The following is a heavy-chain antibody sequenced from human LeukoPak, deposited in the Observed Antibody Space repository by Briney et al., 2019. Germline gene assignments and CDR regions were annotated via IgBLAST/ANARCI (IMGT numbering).Heavy chain of an antibody. D-gene: IGHD3-22*01. CDR1: RFTVSSNY. CDR2: IYSGGST. V-gene: IGHV3-53*01. CDR3: ARHLDGTTYYYQVAFDI. Sequence: GGSLRLSCAASRFTVSSNYMSWVRQAPGKGLEWVSVIYSGGSTFYAESVKGRFTISRDNSKNTLYLQMNSLRADDTAVYYCARHLDGTTYYYQVAFDIWGQGTMVTVSS. J-gene: IGHJ3*02.